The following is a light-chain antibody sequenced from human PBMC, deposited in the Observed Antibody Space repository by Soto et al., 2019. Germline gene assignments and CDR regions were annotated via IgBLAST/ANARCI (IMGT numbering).Light chain of an antibody. J-gene: IGKJ5*01. CDR3: QQYGSSSIT. CDR2: GAS. V-gene: IGKV3-20*01. Sequence: IVLTQSPGTLSFSPGERATLSCRASQSVSSIYLAWYQQKPGQAPRLLIYGASNRATGIPDRFSGSGSGTDFTLTISRLEPEDFAVYYCQQYGSSSITFGQGTLLENK. CDR1: QSVSSIY.